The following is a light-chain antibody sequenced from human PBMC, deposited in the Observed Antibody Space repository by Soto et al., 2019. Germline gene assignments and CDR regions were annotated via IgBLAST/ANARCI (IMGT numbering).Light chain of an antibody. CDR3: QQYNSWPLT. Sequence: ETVLTQSPATLTVSPGERATLSCRASQSVSSNLAWYQQKPGQAPRLLTHDASTRATGIPARFSGSGSGTEFTLTISSLQSEDFAVYHCQQYNSWPLTFGGGTKVEIK. J-gene: IGKJ4*01. CDR1: QSVSSN. CDR2: DAS. V-gene: IGKV3D-15*01.